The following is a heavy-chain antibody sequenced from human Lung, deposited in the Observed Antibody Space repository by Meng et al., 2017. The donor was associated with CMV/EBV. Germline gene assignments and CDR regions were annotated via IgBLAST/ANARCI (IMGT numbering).Heavy chain of an antibody. J-gene: IGHJ3*02. CDR2: IRYDGSNK. Sequence: GESXKISCAASGFTFSSYGMHWVRQAPGKGLEWVAFIRYDGSNKYYADSVKGRFTISRDNSKNTLYLQMNSLRAEDTAVYYCAKDRVVVVPAVDAFDILGQGXMVSVSS. V-gene: IGHV3-30*02. CDR3: AKDRVVVVPAVDAFDI. CDR1: GFTFSSYG. D-gene: IGHD2-2*01.